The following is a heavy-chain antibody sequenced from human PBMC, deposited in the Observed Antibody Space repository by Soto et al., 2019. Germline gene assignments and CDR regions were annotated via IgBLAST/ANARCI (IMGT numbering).Heavy chain of an antibody. Sequence: QVQLVQSGAEVKKPGSSVKVSCKASGGIFSSYTISWVRQVPGQGLEWMGRIIPILGIANYAQKFQGRVTITADKSTSTAYMELSSLRSEDTAVYYCARSSYDSSGYANARKFYYYGMDVWGQGTTVTVSS. V-gene: IGHV1-69*02. D-gene: IGHD3-22*01. CDR2: IIPILGIA. CDR3: ARSSYDSSGYANARKFYYYGMDV. J-gene: IGHJ6*02. CDR1: GGIFSSYT.